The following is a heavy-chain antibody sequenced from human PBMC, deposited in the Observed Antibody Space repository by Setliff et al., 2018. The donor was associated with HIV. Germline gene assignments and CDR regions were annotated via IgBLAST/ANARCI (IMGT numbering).Heavy chain of an antibody. V-gene: IGHV4-39*07. J-gene: IGHJ4*02. CDR2: MDSSGNT. CDR3: VRQDHWYIPWYFDY. D-gene: IGHD1-20*01. CDR1: GGSITYSSYY. Sequence: TSETLSLTCTVSGGSITYSSYYWGWIRQPPGKGLEWIGSMDSSGNTYYSPSLRSRVTLSLDTSKNHISLHLSSVTAADTAVYYCVRQDHWYIPWYFDYWGQGALVTVSS.